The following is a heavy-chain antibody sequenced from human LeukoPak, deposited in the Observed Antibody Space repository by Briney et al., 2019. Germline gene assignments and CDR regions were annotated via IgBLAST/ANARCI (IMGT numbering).Heavy chain of an antibody. V-gene: IGHV1-2*02. J-gene: IGHJ4*02. CDR1: GYTFSNHH. CDR3: ARAQSESTGHYDFFEY. Sequence: ASVKVSCRGSGYTFSNHHLHWVRQAPEQGREWMGWINPDTGKTNFAQKFEGRVTMTRETSINTAYMELSRLGPDDTAIYYCARAQSESTGHYDFFEYWGQGSLVTVSS. D-gene: IGHD3-9*01. CDR2: INPDTGKT.